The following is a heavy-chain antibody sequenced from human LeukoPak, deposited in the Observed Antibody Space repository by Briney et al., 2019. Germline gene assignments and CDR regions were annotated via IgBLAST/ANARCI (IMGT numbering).Heavy chain of an antibody. CDR3: ARDSDYSNTERVFDY. CDR1: GYTFTDYY. Sequence: ASVKVSCKTSGYTFTDYYIHWVRQAPGQGLEWMGWINPNSGETNSAQKFQGRVTMTGDTSISTAYMELRRVTSDDTAVYYCARDSDYSNTERVFDYWGQGTLVTVSS. CDR2: INPNSGET. J-gene: IGHJ4*02. D-gene: IGHD4-11*01. V-gene: IGHV1-2*02.